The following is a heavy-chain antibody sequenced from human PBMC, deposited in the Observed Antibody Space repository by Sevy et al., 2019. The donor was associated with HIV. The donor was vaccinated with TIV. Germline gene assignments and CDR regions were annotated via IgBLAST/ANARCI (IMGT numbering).Heavy chain of an antibody. CDR1: GFTFDDYA. J-gene: IGHJ6*02. CDR2: ISWDGGST. CDR3: AKPYRIAVAGDYYYSGMDV. V-gene: IGHV3-43D*03. Sequence: GGSLRLSCAVSGFTFDDYAIHWVRQAPWKGLEWVSLISWDGGSTYYADSVKGRFTISRDNSKNSLYLQMNSLRAEDTALYYCAKPYRIAVAGDYYYSGMDVWGQGTTVTVS. D-gene: IGHD6-13*01.